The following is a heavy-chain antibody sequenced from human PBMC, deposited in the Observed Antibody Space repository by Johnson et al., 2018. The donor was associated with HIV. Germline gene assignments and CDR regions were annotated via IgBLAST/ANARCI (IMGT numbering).Heavy chain of an antibody. CDR1: GFTVSSNY. CDR3: ARDGKYSSIGPDAFDV. Sequence: VQLVESGVGLVQPGGSLRLSCAAFGFTVSSNYMSWVRQAPGKGLEWVSVIYSGGSTYYADSVKGRFTISRDHSENTLYLQMNSLRPEDTAVYFCARDGKYSSIGPDAFDVWGQGTMVAVSS. J-gene: IGHJ3*01. V-gene: IGHV3-66*02. CDR2: IYSGGST. D-gene: IGHD6-13*01.